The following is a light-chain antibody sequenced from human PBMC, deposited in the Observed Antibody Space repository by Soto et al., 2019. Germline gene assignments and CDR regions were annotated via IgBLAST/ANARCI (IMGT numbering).Light chain of an antibody. CDR1: QRVGSNY. J-gene: IGKJ1*01. CDR3: QQYHSYWT. CDR2: GAS. Sequence: DILLTQTPGTLSLSPGERATLSCRASQRVGSNYLAWYQQKPRHPPRLLIHGASSRASGIPARFSASASGTEFTLTISSMQTDDFSTYYCQQYHSYWTFGQGTKVDIK. V-gene: IGKV3-20*01.